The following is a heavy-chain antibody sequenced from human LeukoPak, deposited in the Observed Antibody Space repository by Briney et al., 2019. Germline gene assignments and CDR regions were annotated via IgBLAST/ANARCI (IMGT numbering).Heavy chain of an antibody. CDR1: GFTFSTYA. J-gene: IGHJ4*02. CDR3: AKDRDYGFNSGNY. V-gene: IGHV3-23*01. CDR2: IRSGGDNT. D-gene: IGHD4-23*01. Sequence: GGSLRLSCAASGFTFSTYAMSWVRQAPGKGLEWVSGIRSGGDNTYYADSVKGRFTMSRDNSKNTLYLHMNSLRAEDTAVYYCAKDRDYGFNSGNYWGQGTLVTVSS.